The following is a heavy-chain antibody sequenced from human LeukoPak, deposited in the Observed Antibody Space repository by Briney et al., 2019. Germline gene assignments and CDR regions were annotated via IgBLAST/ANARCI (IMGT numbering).Heavy chain of an antibody. Sequence: GGSLRLSCAASGFTFSSYWMSWVRQAPGKGLEWVANIKQDGSEKYYVDSVKGRFTISRDNAKNSLYLQMNSLRAEDTAVYYCARVGAGGSGSYYSGPLDPNWLDPWGQGTLVTVSS. CDR2: IKQDGSEK. CDR1: GFTFSSYW. CDR3: ARVGAGGSGSYYSGPLDPNWLDP. J-gene: IGHJ5*02. D-gene: IGHD3-10*01. V-gene: IGHV3-7*01.